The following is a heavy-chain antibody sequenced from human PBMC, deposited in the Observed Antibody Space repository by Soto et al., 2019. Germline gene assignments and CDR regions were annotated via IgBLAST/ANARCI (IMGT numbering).Heavy chain of an antibody. V-gene: IGHV3-43*01. D-gene: IGHD6-19*01. Sequence: GGSLRLSCAASGFTFDDYTMHWVRQAPGKGLEWVSLISWDGGSTYYADSVKGRFTISRDNSKNSLYLQMNSLRTEDTALYYCAKDISIAVAGTYYYYGMDVWGQGTXVTVSS. CDR2: ISWDGGST. J-gene: IGHJ6*02. CDR1: GFTFDDYT. CDR3: AKDISIAVAGTYYYYGMDV.